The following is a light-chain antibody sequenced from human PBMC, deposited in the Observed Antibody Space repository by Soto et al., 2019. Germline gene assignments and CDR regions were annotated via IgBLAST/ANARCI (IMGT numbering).Light chain of an antibody. J-gene: IGLJ3*02. Sequence: QSVLTQPASVSGSPGQSITISCTGTSSDIGRYKYVSWYQQHPGKVPKLMIYGVSNRPSGVSSRFSGSKSGNTASLTISGLQAEDEADYYCSSYTTSTARVFGGGTKLTVL. CDR3: SSYTTSTARV. CDR2: GVS. V-gene: IGLV2-14*01. CDR1: SSDIGRYKY.